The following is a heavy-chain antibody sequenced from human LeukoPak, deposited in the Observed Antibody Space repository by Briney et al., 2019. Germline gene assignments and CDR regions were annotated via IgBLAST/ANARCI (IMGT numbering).Heavy chain of an antibody. Sequence: GGSLRLSCAASGFTFSSYAMTWVRQAPGKGLEWVSTISASGGSTYYADSVKGRFTISRDNSKNTLYLQMNSLRAEDTAVYYCAKAGSSGYSXYXFDYWGQGTLVTVSS. V-gene: IGHV3-23*01. CDR1: GFTFSSYA. CDR2: ISASGGST. J-gene: IGHJ4*02. D-gene: IGHD3-22*01. CDR3: AKAGSSGYSXYXFDY.